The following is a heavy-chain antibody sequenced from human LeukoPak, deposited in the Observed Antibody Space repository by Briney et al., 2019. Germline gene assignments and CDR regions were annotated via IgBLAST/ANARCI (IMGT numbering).Heavy chain of an antibody. CDR3: ARDEYYYDSSGYYYVEYYYGMDV. CDR1: GFTFSSYS. Sequence: PGGSLRLSCAASGFTFSSYSMNWVRQAPGKGLEWVSSISSSSSYIYYADSVKGRFTISRDNAKNSLYLQMNSLRAEDTAVYYCARDEYYYDSSGYYYVEYYYGMDVWGQGTTVTVSS. J-gene: IGHJ6*02. D-gene: IGHD3-22*01. CDR2: ISSSSSYI. V-gene: IGHV3-21*01.